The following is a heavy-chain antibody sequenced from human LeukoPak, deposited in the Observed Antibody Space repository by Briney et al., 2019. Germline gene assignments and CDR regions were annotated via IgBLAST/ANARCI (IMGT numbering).Heavy chain of an antibody. CDR1: GGTFSSYA. V-gene: IGHV1-69*05. Sequence: SVKVSCKASGGTFSSYAISWVRQAPGQGLEWMGGIIPIFGTANYAQKFQGRVTITTDESTSTAYMELSSLRSEDTAVYYCARELTLQQWLVPGAFDIWGQGTMVTASS. J-gene: IGHJ3*02. D-gene: IGHD6-19*01. CDR2: IIPIFGTA. CDR3: ARELTLQQWLVPGAFDI.